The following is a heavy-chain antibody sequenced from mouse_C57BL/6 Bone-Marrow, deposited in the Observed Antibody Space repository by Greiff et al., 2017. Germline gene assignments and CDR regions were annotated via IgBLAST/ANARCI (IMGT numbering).Heavy chain of an antibody. Sequence: DVMLVESGGGLVKPGGSLKLSCAASGFTFSSYAMSWVRQTPEKRLEWVATISDGGSYTYYPDNVKGRFTISRDNAKNNLYLQMSHLKSEDTAMYYCARGYYGSSYDYAMDYWGQGTSVTVSS. CDR2: ISDGGSYT. CDR3: ARGYYGSSYDYAMDY. CDR1: GFTFSSYA. J-gene: IGHJ4*01. V-gene: IGHV5-4*03. D-gene: IGHD1-1*01.